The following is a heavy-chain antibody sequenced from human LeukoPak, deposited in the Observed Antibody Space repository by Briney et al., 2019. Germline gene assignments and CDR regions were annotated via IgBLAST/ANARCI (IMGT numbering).Heavy chain of an antibody. CDR1: GFTFTSSA. D-gene: IGHD3-22*01. CDR3: AAVRYYYDSSGYDY. J-gene: IGHJ4*02. CDR2: IVVGSGNT. Sequence: SVKVSCKASGFTFTSSAMQWVRRARGQRLEWIGWIVVGSGNTNYAQKFQERVTITRDMSTSTAYMELSSLRSEDTAVYYCAAVRYYYDSSGYDYWGQGTLVTVSS. V-gene: IGHV1-58*02.